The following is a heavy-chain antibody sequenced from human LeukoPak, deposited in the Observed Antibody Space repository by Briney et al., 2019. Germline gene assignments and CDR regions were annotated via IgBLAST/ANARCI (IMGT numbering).Heavy chain of an antibody. V-gene: IGHV4-4*02. J-gene: IGHJ3*02. Sequence: PSGTLSLTCAVSGGSISSSNWWSWDRQPPGKGLEWIGEIYHSGSTNYNPSLKSRVTISVDKSKNQFSLKLSSVTAADTAVYYCARRVGGYGYGYVAFEIWGQGTMVTVSS. CDR3: ARRVGGYGYGYVAFEI. CDR2: IYHSGST. D-gene: IGHD5-18*01. CDR1: GGSISSSNW.